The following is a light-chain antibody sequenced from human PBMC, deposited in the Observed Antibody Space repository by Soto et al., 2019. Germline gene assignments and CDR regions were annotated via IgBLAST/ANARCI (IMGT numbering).Light chain of an antibody. CDR3: CSYAGSSPFV. Sequence: QSALTQPASVSGSPGQSITISCTGTSSDVGSYNLVSWYQQHPGKAPKLLIYEGSKRPSGVSNRFSGSKSGNTACLTISGLQAEDEADYYCCSYAGSSPFVFGTGTKLTVL. V-gene: IGLV2-23*01. CDR2: EGS. CDR1: SSDVGSYNL. J-gene: IGLJ1*01.